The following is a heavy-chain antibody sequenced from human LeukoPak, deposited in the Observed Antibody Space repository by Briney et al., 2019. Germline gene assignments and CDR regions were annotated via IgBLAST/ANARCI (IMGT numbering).Heavy chain of an antibody. CDR2: ISSSRSYI. J-gene: IGHJ4*02. CDR1: GFTFSSYS. Sequence: GGSLRLSCAASGFTFSSYSMNWVRQAPGKGVEWVSSISSSRSYIYYADSVKGRFTISRDNAKNSLYLQMNSLRAEDTAVYYCARRPYYYDSSGYYYDYWGQGTLVTVSS. V-gene: IGHV3-21*01. D-gene: IGHD3-22*01. CDR3: ARRPYYYDSSGYYYDY.